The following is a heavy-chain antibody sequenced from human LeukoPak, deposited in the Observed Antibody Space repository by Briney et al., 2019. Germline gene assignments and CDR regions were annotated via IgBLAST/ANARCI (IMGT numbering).Heavy chain of an antibody. CDR2: ISAYNGYT. Sequence: VASVKVSCKASGYTFTSYGISWVRQAPGQGLEWMGWISAYNGYTNYAQKLQGRVTMTRDTSTSTAYLDLRSLRSDDTAVYYCARFYSGYGNYYYYMDVWGKGTTVTVSS. CDR1: GYTFTSYG. D-gene: IGHD5-12*01. J-gene: IGHJ6*03. V-gene: IGHV1-18*01. CDR3: ARFYSGYGNYYYYMDV.